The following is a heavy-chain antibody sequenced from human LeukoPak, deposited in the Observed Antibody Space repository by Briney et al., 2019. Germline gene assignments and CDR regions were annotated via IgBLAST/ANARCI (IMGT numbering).Heavy chain of an antibody. CDR1: GYSISSGYY. V-gene: IGHV4-38-2*01. CDR3: ARGMDSSGYYALDY. J-gene: IGHJ4*02. Sequence: SETLSLTCAVSGYSISSGYYWGWIRQPPGKGLEWIGRIYTSGSTNYNPSLKSRVTMSVDTSKNQFSLKLSSVTAADTAVYYCARGMDSSGYYALDYWGQGTLVTVSS. CDR2: IYTSGST. D-gene: IGHD3-22*01.